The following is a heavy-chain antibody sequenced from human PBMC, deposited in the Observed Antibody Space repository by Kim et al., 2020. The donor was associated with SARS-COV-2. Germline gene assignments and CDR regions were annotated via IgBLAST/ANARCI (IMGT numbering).Heavy chain of an antibody. CDR2: INHSGST. J-gene: IGHJ4*02. D-gene: IGHD5-12*01. Sequence: SETLSLTCAVYGGSFSGYYWSWIRQPPGKGLEWIGEINHSGSTNYNPSLKSLVTISVDTSKNQFSLKLSSVTAADTAVYYCASRFYSGYDLDYWGQGTLVTVSS. V-gene: IGHV4-34*01. CDR1: GGSFSGYY. CDR3: ASRFYSGYDLDY.